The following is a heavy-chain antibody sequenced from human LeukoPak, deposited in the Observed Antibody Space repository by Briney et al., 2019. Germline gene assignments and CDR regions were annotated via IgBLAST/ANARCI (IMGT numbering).Heavy chain of an antibody. CDR2: IFHSGST. V-gene: IGHV4-4*02. Sequence: PSETLSLTCAVSGGSISGSNWWSWVRQPPGKGLEWIGDIFHSGSTNYSPSLKSRVTISIDKSKNQFSLKLTSVTVADTAVYYCASRLRHLLGYWGQGNLVTVSS. CDR3: ASRLRHLLGY. D-gene: IGHD3-16*01. CDR1: GGSISGSNW. J-gene: IGHJ4*02.